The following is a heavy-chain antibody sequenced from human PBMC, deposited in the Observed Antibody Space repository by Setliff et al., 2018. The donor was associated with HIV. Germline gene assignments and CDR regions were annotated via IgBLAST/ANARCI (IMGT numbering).Heavy chain of an antibody. Sequence: SVKVSCKASGGTFSSYAISWVRQAPGQGLEWMGGIIPILGIANYAQKFQGRITITADKSTSTAYMELSSLRSEDTAVYYCARDTSRYSGYDYPPNYYYYGMDVWGQGTTVTVSS. J-gene: IGHJ6*02. CDR2: IIPILGIA. V-gene: IGHV1-69*10. CDR3: ARDTSRYSGYDYPPNYYYYGMDV. D-gene: IGHD5-12*01. CDR1: GGTFSSYA.